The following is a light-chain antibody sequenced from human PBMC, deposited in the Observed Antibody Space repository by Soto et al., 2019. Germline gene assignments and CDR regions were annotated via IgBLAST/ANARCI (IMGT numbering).Light chain of an antibody. CDR1: QRLASNY. V-gene: IGKV3-20*01. J-gene: IGKJ5*01. CDR2: GVS. CDR3: QQYADSPIT. Sequence: EIELTQSPGTLSLSPGERATFSCRASQRLASNYLAWYQQKPGQAPRLLLYGVSSRATGIPDRFSGSGSGTDFTLAISRVEPEDFAVYFCQQYADSPITFGQGTRLDI.